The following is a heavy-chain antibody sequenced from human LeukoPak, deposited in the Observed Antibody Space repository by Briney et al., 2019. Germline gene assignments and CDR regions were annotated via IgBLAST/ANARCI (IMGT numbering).Heavy chain of an antibody. CDR2: ISGNGGGT. D-gene: IGHD6-13*01. Sequence: GGSLRLSCAASGFTFSSYAMSWARQAPGKGLEWVSGISGNGGGTYYADSVKGQFTISRDNSKNTLYLQMNSLRAEDTAVYYCAKSFGYSRSWFDYWGQGTLVTVSS. CDR1: GFTFSSYA. J-gene: IGHJ4*02. V-gene: IGHV3-23*01. CDR3: AKSFGYSRSWFDY.